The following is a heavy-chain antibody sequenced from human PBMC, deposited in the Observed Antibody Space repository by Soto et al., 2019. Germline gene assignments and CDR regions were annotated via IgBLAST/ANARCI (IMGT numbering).Heavy chain of an antibody. V-gene: IGHV5-51*01. D-gene: IGHD4-17*01. Sequence: KVDWKGSAYSFSSDCSAWGRQVPGKGLEWMGIIYPGDSDTRYSPSFQGQVTISADKSISTAYLQWSSLKASDTAMYYCARTETTVITLDYWGQGTLVTAPQ. CDR2: IYPGDSDT. CDR3: ARTETTVITLDY. CDR1: AYSFSSDC. J-gene: IGHJ4*02.